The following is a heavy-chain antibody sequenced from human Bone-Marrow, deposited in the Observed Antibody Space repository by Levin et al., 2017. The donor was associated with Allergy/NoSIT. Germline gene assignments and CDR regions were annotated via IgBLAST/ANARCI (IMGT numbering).Heavy chain of an antibody. V-gene: IGHV3-48*02. CDR1: GFTFSRYS. Sequence: GESLKISCAASGFTFSRYSMNWVRQAPGRGLEWVSYISSSSSTISYADSVKGRFTISRDNVKNSLFLQMNSLRDEDTAVYYCARPECSGTSCYYVLDSWGQGTLVTVSS. D-gene: IGHD2-2*01. CDR2: ISSSSSTI. J-gene: IGHJ4*02. CDR3: ARPECSGTSCYYVLDS.